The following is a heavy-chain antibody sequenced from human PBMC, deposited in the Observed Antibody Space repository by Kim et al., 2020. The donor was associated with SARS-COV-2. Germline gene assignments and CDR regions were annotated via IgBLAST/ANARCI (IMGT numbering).Heavy chain of an antibody. Sequence: ADSGKGQFTISRANSKNTLYLQMNSLRAEDTAVYYCARDGGGVSGWYNDYWGQGTLVTVSS. V-gene: IGHV3-30*01. D-gene: IGHD6-19*01. J-gene: IGHJ4*02. CDR3: ARDGGGVSGWYNDY.